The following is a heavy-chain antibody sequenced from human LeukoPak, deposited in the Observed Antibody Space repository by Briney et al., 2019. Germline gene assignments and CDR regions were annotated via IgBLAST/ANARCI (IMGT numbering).Heavy chain of an antibody. J-gene: IGHJ4*02. V-gene: IGHV3-74*03. Sequence: PGGSLRLSCAASGFTFSSYWMHWVRQGPGKGLEWVSRINIDGSDTTYADFVKGRFTISRDNAKNILYLRMTSLRAEDTAVYYCARINWGRSDSWGQGTLVTVSS. CDR3: ARINWGRSDS. CDR2: INIDGSDT. CDR1: GFTFSSYW. D-gene: IGHD3-16*01.